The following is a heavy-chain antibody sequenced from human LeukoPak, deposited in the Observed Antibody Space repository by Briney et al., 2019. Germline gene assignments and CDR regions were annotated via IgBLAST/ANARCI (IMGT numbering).Heavy chain of an antibody. CDR1: GFTFSSYA. Sequence: GASLRLSCAASGFTFSSYAMSWVRQAPGKGLEWVSAISGSGGSTYYADSVKGRFTISRDNSKNTLYLQMNSLRAEDTAVYYCAKGGAYGPGCYFDYWGQGTLVTVSP. J-gene: IGHJ4*02. V-gene: IGHV3-23*01. CDR3: AKGGAYGPGCYFDY. D-gene: IGHD3-10*01. CDR2: ISGSGGST.